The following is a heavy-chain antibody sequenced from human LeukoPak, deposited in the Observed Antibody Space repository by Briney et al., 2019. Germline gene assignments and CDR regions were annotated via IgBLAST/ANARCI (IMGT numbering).Heavy chain of an antibody. J-gene: IGHJ4*02. D-gene: IGHD2-2*02. CDR1: GYTFTGYY. Sequence: ASVKVSCKASGYTFTGYYMHWVRQAPGQGLEWMGWINPNSGGTNNAQNFQGRVTMTRDTSISTAYMELSRLRSDDTAVYYCAKVYCSSTSCYRTGGYFDYWGQGTLVTVSS. CDR2: INPNSGGT. CDR3: AKVYCSSTSCYRTGGYFDY. V-gene: IGHV1-2*02.